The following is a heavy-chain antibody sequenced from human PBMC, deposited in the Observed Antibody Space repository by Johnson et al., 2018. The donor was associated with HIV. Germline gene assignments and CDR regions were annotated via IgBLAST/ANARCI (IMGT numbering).Heavy chain of an antibody. J-gene: IGHJ3*02. CDR2: ISTSGSTI. CDR1: GFIFSDYY. V-gene: IGHV3-11*04. CDR3: ARGLPYYYDSSSYFVRVVAGAFDI. D-gene: IGHD3-22*01. Sequence: QVQLVESGGGLVRPGGSLRLSCAASGFIFSDYYMSWIRQAPGRGLDWVSYISTSGSTIYYADSVKGRFTISRDNAKNSLYLQMNSLRPEDTAVYYCARGLPYYYDSSSYFVRVVAGAFDIWGQGTLVTVYS.